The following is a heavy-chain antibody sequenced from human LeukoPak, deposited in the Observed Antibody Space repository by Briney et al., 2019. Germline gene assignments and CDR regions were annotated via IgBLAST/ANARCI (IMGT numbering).Heavy chain of an antibody. CDR2: IWYDGSNK. CDR1: GFTFSSYG. J-gene: IGHJ4*02. D-gene: IGHD1-26*01. CDR3: ARGSGSYTNPTYFDY. Sequence: GGSLRLSCAASGFTFSSYGMHWVRQAPGKGLEWVAVIWYDGSNKYYADSVKGRFTISRDNSKNTLYLQMNSLRAEDTAVYYCARGSGSYTNPTYFDYWGQGTLVTVSS. V-gene: IGHV3-33*01.